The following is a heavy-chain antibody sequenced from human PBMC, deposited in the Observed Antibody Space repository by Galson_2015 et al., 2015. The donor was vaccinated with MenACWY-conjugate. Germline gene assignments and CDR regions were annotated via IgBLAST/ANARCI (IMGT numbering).Heavy chain of an antibody. D-gene: IGHD6-19*01. J-gene: IGHJ4*02. CDR2: IRVSNGDT. CDR3: ARYSSLYDYFDS. CDR1: GYTFISYG. V-gene: IGHV1-18*01. Sequence: SVKVSCKASGYTFISYGITWVRQAPGQGLEWMGRIRVSNGDTKFAQSFQDRVSMIADTSTDTAYMVLRNLRSDDTALYYCARYSSLYDYFDSGGQGTLVTVSS.